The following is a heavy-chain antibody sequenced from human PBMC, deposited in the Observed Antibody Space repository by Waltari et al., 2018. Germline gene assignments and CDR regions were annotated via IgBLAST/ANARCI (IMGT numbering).Heavy chain of an antibody. CDR1: GGCISNPDYY. V-gene: IGHV4-39*07. CDR2: IFYMGST. Sequence: LLLLEPGPGLLKPSGTPSLTCFAPGGCISNPDYYWGCIRQPPGKGLEWIGSIFYMGSTYLNPSLKSRVSMSVDTSNNHFSLKLHSVTAADTAMYFCARGWGTVSASKGTPPNWFDPWGQGTLVTVSS. CDR3: ARGWGTVSASKGTPPNWFDP. J-gene: IGHJ5*02. D-gene: IGHD3-16*01.